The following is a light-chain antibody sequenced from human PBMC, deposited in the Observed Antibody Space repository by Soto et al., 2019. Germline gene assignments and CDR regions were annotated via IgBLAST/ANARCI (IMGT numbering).Light chain of an antibody. J-gene: IGKJ1*01. CDR2: GSS. CDR3: QQYNSYSWT. V-gene: IGKV1-27*01. CDR1: LDISNF. Sequence: EIQMTQSPSSLSASIGDRVTITCRASLDISNFLAWYQVKPGKVPQLLIHGSSTLQSGVPSRFSGSGSGTYFTLTIGSLQPEDVATYYCQQYNSYSWTFGQGTKVDIK.